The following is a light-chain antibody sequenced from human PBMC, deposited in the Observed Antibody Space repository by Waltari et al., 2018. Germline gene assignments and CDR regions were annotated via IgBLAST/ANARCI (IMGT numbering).Light chain of an antibody. V-gene: IGKV1-16*02. J-gene: IGKJ4*01. CDR1: QGINNY. Sequence: DIQMTQSPSSLSASVGDRVTITCRASQGINNYLAWFQQKPGKPPKPLIPGASTLQSGVSANFSGSGSGTDFTLTINSLQPEDVATYYCQQYNFYPPTFGGGTTVE. CDR2: GAS. CDR3: QQYNFYPPT.